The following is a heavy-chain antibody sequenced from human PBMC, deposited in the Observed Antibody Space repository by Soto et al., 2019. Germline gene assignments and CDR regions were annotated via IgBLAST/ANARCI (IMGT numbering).Heavy chain of an antibody. V-gene: IGHV4-4*02. Sequence: PSETLSLTCAVSGGSISSSNWWSWVRQPPGKGLEWIGEIYHSGSTNYNPSLKSRVTISVDKSKNQFSLKLSSVTAADTAVYYCAREHIRIAAAGTSWNWFDPWGQGTLVTVSS. D-gene: IGHD6-13*01. CDR1: GGSISSSNW. CDR3: AREHIRIAAAGTSWNWFDP. CDR2: IYHSGST. J-gene: IGHJ5*02.